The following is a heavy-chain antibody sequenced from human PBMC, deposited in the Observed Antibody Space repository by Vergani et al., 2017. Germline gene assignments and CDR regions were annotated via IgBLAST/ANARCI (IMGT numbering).Heavy chain of an antibody. CDR3: ARDTGDYYGSGSYYDINWFDP. J-gene: IGHJ5*02. D-gene: IGHD3-10*01. Sequence: EVQLVPSGAEVKKPGESLKISCKGSGYSFTSYWIGWVRQMPGKGLEWMGIIYPGDSDTRYSPSFQGQVTISADKSISTAYLQWSSLKASDTAMYYCARDTGDYYGSGSYYDINWFDPWGQGTLVTVSS. CDR1: GYSFTSYW. V-gene: IGHV5-51*03. CDR2: IYPGDSDT.